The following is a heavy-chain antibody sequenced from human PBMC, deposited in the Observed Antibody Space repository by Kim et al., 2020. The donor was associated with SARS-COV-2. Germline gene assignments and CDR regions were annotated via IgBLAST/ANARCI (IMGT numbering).Heavy chain of an antibody. D-gene: IGHD1-7*01. J-gene: IGHJ4*02. V-gene: IGHV3-74*01. CDR2: IKEDGSST. Sequence: GGSLRLSCAASGFTFSNHLMHWVRQVPGKGPVWVSRIKEDGSSTSHADSVKGRFTISRDNAKNTLYLQMNSLRVEDTAVYYFARAPANWYSFDYWGQGTLVTVSS. CDR1: GFTFSNHL. CDR3: ARAPANWYSFDY.